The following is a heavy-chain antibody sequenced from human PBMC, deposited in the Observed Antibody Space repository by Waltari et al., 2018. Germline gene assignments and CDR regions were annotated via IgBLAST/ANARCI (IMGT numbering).Heavy chain of an antibody. V-gene: IGHV4-38-2*01. D-gene: IGHD6-19*01. CDR3: ARLYSSGWYWFDP. CDR2: IYHSGST. Sequence: QVQLQESGPGLVKPSETLSLTCAVSGYSISSGYYWGWIRQPPGKGLEWIGSIYHSGSTYYTPSLKSRVTISLDTSKNQFSLKLSSVTAADTAVYYCARLYSSGWYWFDPWGQGTLVTVSS. J-gene: IGHJ5*02. CDR1: GYSISSGYY.